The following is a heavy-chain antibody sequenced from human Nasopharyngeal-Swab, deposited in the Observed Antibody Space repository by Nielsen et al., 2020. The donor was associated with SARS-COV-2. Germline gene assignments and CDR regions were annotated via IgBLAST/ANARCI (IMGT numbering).Heavy chain of an antibody. CDR2: IKQDGSEK. CDR1: GFTFSSYA. J-gene: IGHJ6*03. V-gene: IGHV3-7*03. Sequence: GESLKISCAASGFTFSSYAMHWVRQAPGKGLERVANIKQDGSEKYYVDSVKGRFTISRDNAKNSLYLQMNSLRAEDTAVYYCARMAAALGYYYYYMDVWGKGTTVTVSS. CDR3: ARMAAALGYYYYYMDV. D-gene: IGHD6-13*01.